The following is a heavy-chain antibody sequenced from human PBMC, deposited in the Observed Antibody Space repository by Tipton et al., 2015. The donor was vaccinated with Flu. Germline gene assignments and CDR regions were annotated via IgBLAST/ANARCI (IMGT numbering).Heavy chain of an antibody. D-gene: IGHD6-13*01. CDR3: ARDGGIAAGGYGMDA. V-gene: IGHV4-4*07. Sequence: TLSLTCTVSGGSLSSYYWSWIRQPAGKGLEWIGRIYTSGATNYNPSLKSRLTMSVDTSKNEFSLKLSSVTAADTAVYDCARDGGIAAGGYGMDAWGQGTTVTVAS. CDR1: GGSLSSYY. J-gene: IGHJ6*02. CDR2: IYTSGAT.